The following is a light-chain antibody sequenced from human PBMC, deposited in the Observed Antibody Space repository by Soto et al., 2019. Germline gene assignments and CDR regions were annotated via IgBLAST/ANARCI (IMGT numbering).Light chain of an antibody. J-gene: IGKJ1*01. CDR3: QHYSLVWA. CDR1: QSISRQ. Sequence: STLSSSVGDRVIITCRASQSISRQLAWYQQKPGKAPKVLIYDDSTLESGVPSRFSGSGSETEFTLTISSLQPDDFATYYCQHYSLVWAFGQGIKVDIK. CDR2: DDS. V-gene: IGKV1-5*01.